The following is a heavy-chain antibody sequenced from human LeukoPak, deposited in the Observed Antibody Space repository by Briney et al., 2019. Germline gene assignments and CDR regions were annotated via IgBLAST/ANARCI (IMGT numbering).Heavy chain of an antibody. D-gene: IGHD3-22*01. V-gene: IGHV3-74*01. CDR3: ARDPYYYDSSGYYVY. J-gene: IGHJ4*02. CDR1: GFTFSSYW. CDR2: INSDGSST. Sequence: GGSLRLSCAASGFTFSSYWMHWVRQAPGKGLVWVSRINSDGSSTSYADSVKGRLTISRDNAKNTLYLQMNSLRAEDTAVYYRARDPYYYDSSGYYVYWGQGTLVTVSS.